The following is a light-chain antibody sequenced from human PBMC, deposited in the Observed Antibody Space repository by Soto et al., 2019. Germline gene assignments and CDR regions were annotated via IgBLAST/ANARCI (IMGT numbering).Light chain of an antibody. CDR1: QSVSSN. CDR3: QQYNKGLPIT. Sequence: EIVMTQSPATLSVSPGERATLSCRASQSVSSNLAWYQQKPGQAPRLFIYAASTRATGIPARFSGSGSGTEFTLTLSSLQFEDFALYFCQQYNKGLPITFAQGTGLEIK. V-gene: IGKV3D-15*01. CDR2: AAS. J-gene: IGKJ5*01.